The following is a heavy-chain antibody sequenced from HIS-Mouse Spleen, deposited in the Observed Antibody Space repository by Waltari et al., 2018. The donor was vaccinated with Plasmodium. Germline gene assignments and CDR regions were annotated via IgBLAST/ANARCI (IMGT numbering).Heavy chain of an antibody. J-gene: IGHJ6*02. D-gene: IGHD6-6*01. CDR3: ARTTYSSSSAKYYYYGMDV. Sequence: QVTLRESGPALVKPTQTLTLTCTFSGFSLSTSGMCVTWIRQPPGKALEWLARLDWYDDKYYSTSLKTRLTISKDTSKNQVVLTMTNMDPVDTATYYCARTTYSSSSAKYYYYGMDVWGQGTTVTVSS. CDR1: GFSLSTSGMC. V-gene: IGHV2-70*15. CDR2: LDWYDDK.